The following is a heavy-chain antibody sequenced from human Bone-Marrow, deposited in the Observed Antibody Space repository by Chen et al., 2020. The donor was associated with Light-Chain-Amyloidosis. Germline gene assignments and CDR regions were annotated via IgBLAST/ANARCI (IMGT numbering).Heavy chain of an antibody. CDR2: IYPDDSED. D-gene: IGHD5-12*01. V-gene: IGHV5-51*01. CDR1: GYTFPNYW. J-gene: IGHJ4*02. Sequence: EVQLEQSGPEVKKPGESLKISCKGSGYTFPNYWIGWVRQMPGKGPEWMGVIYPDDSEDRYSPSFEGQVTISADKSITTAYLQWRSLKASDTAMYYCARRRDGYNFDYWGQGTLVTVSS. CDR3: ARRRDGYNFDY.